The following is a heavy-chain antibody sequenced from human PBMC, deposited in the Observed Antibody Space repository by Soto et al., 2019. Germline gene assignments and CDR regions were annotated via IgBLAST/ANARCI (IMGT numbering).Heavy chain of an antibody. J-gene: IGHJ4*02. CDR2: VSSSGTTM. Sequence: QVQLAESGGGLVEPGGYLRISCAASGFTFSDYDMSWIRQSPGKGLEWVSFVSSSGTTMYFADSVKGRFTISRDNAKNSPYLQMNSLRAEDTAVYYCARMGPRAARPSYWGQGTLVTVSS. CDR1: GFTFSDYD. D-gene: IGHD6-6*01. CDR3: ARMGPRAARPSY. V-gene: IGHV3-11*01.